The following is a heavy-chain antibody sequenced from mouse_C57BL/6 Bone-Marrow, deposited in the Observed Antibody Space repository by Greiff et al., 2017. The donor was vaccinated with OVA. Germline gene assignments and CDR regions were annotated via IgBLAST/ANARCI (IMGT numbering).Heavy chain of an antibody. CDR3: ASPYYYGSGYGIAY. D-gene: IGHD1-1*01. CDR1: GYTFTSYW. CDR2: IHPNSGST. Sequence: QVQLKQPGAELVKPGASVKLSCKASGYTFTSYWMHWVKQRPGQGLEWIGMIHPNSGSTNYNEKFKSKATLTVDKSSSTAYMQLSSLTSEDSAVYYCASPYYYGSGYGIAYWGQGTLVTVSA. V-gene: IGHV1-64*01. J-gene: IGHJ3*01.